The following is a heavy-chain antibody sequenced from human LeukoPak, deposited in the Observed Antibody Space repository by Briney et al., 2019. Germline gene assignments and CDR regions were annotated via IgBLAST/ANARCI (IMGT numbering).Heavy chain of an antibody. CDR1: GFTFSSYS. D-gene: IGHD2-15*01. CDR3: GRDHGRFCSDSNCYFRLEY. V-gene: IGHV3-21*01. Sequence: PGGALRLSRAASGFTFSSYSMNWVRQAPGKGLAGVSSICNNSRYNYYADSVKGRFTISRDKAQDSLFPQMKRPRAEGTAVLYCGRDHGRFCSDSNCYFRLEYWGQGTLVSVSS. CDR2: ICNNSRYN. J-gene: IGHJ4*02.